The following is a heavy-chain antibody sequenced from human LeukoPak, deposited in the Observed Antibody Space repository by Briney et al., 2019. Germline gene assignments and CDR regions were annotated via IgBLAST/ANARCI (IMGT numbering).Heavy chain of an antibody. V-gene: IGHV1-69*05. Sequence: GASVKVSCKASGGTFSRYDISWVRQAPGQGLEWMGGIIPIFGTANYAQKFQGRVTITTDDSTNTAYMELSSLRSEDTAVYYCARSPDYGNDGYFDYWGQGTLVTVSS. D-gene: IGHD4-11*01. CDR2: IIPIFGTA. CDR3: ARSPDYGNDGYFDY. J-gene: IGHJ4*02. CDR1: GGTFSRYD.